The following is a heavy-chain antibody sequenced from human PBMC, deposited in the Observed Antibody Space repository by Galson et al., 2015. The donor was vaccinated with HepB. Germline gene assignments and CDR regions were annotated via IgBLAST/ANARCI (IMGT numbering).Heavy chain of an antibody. CDR3: ARGYGDYVGDWFDP. CDR2: ISRSDNYR. V-gene: IGHV3-11*06. Sequence: SLRLSCAASGFTFSDSYMSWIRQAPGKGLEWVSYISRSDNYRTHADSVKGRFTISRDNARNSLYLQMNSLRAEDTAVYFCARGYGDYVGDWFDPWGQGTLVTVSS. CDR1: GFTFSDSY. D-gene: IGHD5-12*01. J-gene: IGHJ5*02.